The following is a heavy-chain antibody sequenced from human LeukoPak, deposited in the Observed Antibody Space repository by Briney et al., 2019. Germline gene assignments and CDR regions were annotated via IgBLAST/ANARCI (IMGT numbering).Heavy chain of an antibody. CDR1: GYTFTGYY. CDR2: ISAHNGNT. D-gene: IGHD5-18*01. V-gene: IGHV1-18*04. J-gene: IGHJ4*02. Sequence: ASVKVSCKASGYTFTGYYMHWVRQAPGQGLEWMGWISAHNGNTNYAHKLQGRVTMTTDTSTSTAYMELRSLRSDDTAVYYCARDAADTVRGGDYWGQGTLVTVSS. CDR3: ARDAADTVRGGDY.